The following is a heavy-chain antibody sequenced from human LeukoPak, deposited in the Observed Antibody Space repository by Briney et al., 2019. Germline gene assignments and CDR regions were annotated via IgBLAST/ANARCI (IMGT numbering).Heavy chain of an antibody. CDR2: TYHRSKWHY. D-gene: IGHD6-19*01. Sequence: SQTLSLTCAISGDSVSSNSAAWNWIRQSPSRGLEWRGRTYHRSKWHYDYAVSVEGRITINPDTSKNQFSLQLNSVTPEDTAVYYCARVVRPAVAGSDWFDPWGQGTLVTVSS. CDR3: ARVVRPAVAGSDWFDP. CDR1: GDSVSSNSAA. V-gene: IGHV6-1*01. J-gene: IGHJ5*02.